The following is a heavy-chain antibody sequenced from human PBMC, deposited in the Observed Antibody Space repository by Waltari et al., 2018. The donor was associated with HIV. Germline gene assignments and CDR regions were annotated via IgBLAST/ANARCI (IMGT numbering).Heavy chain of an antibody. CDR3: ASPVGAARAFFYNVDV. CDR2: INSDASTT. D-gene: IGHD2-15*01. J-gene: IGHJ6*02. CDR1: GFLFSRYW. V-gene: IGHV3-74*01. Sequence: EVQLVASGGGLVQPGGSLRLSCAASGFLFSRYWMHWVRQVPGKGLEWVSRINSDASTTHYADSVKGRFTISRDNAKNILYLQMNSLGVEDTAIYYCASPVGAARAFFYNVDVWGQGTTVTVSS.